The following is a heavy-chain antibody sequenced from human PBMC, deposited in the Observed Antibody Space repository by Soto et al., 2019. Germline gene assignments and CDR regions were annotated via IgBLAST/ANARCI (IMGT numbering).Heavy chain of an antibody. J-gene: IGHJ6*02. V-gene: IGHV1-46*01. CDR2: INPSGGST. Sequence: ASVKVSCKASGYTFTSYYMHWVRQAPGQGLEWMGIINPSGGSTSYAQKFQGRVTMTRDTSTSTVYMELSSLRSEYTAVYYCAREGNDFWSGYYALPYYYYGMDVWGQGTTVTVSS. D-gene: IGHD3-3*01. CDR3: AREGNDFWSGYYALPYYYYGMDV. CDR1: GYTFTSYY.